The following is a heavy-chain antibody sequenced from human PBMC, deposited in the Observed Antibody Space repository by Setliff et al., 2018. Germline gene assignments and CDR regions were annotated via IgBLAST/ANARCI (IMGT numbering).Heavy chain of an antibody. D-gene: IGHD5-18*01. J-gene: IGHJ6*03. Sequence: ASVKVSCRASGGTFSNYGISWVRQAPGQGLEWMGGTIPSFGSTNYAQKFQGRVTIITDESTSTAYMELSSLRTEDSAVYYCAREGVDTRSSTDYRYYMDVWGKGTTVTVSS. V-gene: IGHV1-69*05. CDR2: TIPSFGST. CDR1: GGTFSNYG. CDR3: AREGVDTRSSTDYRYYMDV.